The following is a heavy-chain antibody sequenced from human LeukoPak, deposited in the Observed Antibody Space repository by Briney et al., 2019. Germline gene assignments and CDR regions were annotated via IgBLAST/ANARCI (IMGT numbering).Heavy chain of an antibody. V-gene: IGHV1-8*01. D-gene: IGHD6-19*01. CDR2: MNPNSGNT. Sequence: ASVKVSCKASGYTFTSYDINWVRQATGQGLEWMGWMNPNSGNTGYAQKFQGRVTMTRNTSISTAYMELSGLRSEDTAVYYCARGRALWSSGSMNCWGQGTLVTVSS. CDR3: ARGRALWSSGSMNC. CDR1: GYTFTSYD. J-gene: IGHJ4*02.